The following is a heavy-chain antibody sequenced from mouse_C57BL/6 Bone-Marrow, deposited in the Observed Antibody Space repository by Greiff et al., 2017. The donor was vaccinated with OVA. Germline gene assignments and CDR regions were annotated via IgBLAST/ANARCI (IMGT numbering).Heavy chain of an antibody. CDR1: GFTFSDFY. CDR2: SRNKANDYTT. J-gene: IGHJ1*03. V-gene: IGHV7-1*01. CDR3: ARDAYYDGSRDHWYFDV. Sequence: EVMLVESGGGLVQSGRSLRLSCATSGFTFSDFYMEWVRQAPGKGLEWIAASRNKANDYTTEYSASVKGRFIVSRDTSQSILYLQMNALRAEDTAIYYCARDAYYDGSRDHWYFDVWGTGTTVTVSS. D-gene: IGHD1-1*01.